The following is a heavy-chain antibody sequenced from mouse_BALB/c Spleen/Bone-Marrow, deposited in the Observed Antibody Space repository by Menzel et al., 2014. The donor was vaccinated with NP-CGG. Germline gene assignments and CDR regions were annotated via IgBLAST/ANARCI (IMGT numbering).Heavy chain of an antibody. D-gene: IGHD3-2*02. Sequence: EVQLQQSGPEQVWPGASVKMSCKASGYTFTSYVMHWVKQKPGQGLAWIGYINPYNDGTKYNEKFKGKATLTSDKSSSTAYMELSSLTSEDSAVYYCARRGRIAEALGYWGQGTTLTVSS. CDR2: INPYNDGT. V-gene: IGHV1-14*01. J-gene: IGHJ2*01. CDR3: ARRGRIAEALGY. CDR1: GYTFTSYV.